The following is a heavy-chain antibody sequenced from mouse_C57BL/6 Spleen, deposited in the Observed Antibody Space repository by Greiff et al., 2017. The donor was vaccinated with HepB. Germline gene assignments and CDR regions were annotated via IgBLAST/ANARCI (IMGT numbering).Heavy chain of an antibody. CDR3: TTFGNYSNYVGY. Sequence: VQLKQSGAELVRPGASVKLSCTASGFNIKDDYMHWVKQRPEQGLEWIGWIDPENGDTEYASKFQGKATITADTSSNTAYLQLSSLTSEDTAVYYCTTFGNYSNYVGYWGQGTTLTVSS. J-gene: IGHJ2*01. CDR1: GFNIKDDY. CDR2: IDPENGDT. V-gene: IGHV14-4*01. D-gene: IGHD2-5*01.